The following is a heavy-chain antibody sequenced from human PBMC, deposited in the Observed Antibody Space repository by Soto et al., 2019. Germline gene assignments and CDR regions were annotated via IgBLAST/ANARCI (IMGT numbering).Heavy chain of an antibody. CDR1: GGTFGSDA. Sequence: SVKVSCKASGGTFGSDAITWVRQAPVQGLEWVGRIIPIFGTTNYAQNLQGRVTISADKSTLTSYMELHSLTSDDTALYYCARDRTDSGYYTNWLDPWGQGTQVTVSS. CDR3: ARDRTDSGYYTNWLDP. D-gene: IGHD3-22*01. CDR2: IIPIFGTT. J-gene: IGHJ5*02. V-gene: IGHV1-69*06.